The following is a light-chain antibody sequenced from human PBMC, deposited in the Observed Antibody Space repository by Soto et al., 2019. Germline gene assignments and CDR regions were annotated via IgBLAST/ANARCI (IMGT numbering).Light chain of an antibody. Sequence: EVVMTQSPLSLPVTLGQPASISCRSSQSLAYIDGNTYLTWFHQRPGQSPRRLIYYVSNRDSGVADRFSGCGSGTDFALKISRVEAEDAVIYYCLQRTRWPPYTFGQGTKLEIK. J-gene: IGKJ2*01. CDR2: YVS. V-gene: IGKV2-30*01. CDR1: QSLAYIDGNTY. CDR3: LQRTRWPPYT.